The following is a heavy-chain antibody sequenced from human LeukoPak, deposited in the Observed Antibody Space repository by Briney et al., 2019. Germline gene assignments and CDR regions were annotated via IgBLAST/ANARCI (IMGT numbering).Heavy chain of an antibody. CDR2: IFYSGST. Sequence: SETLSLTCTVSGGSISSYCWSWIRQPPGKGLEWIGYIFYSGSTNYNPSLKSRVTISVDTSKNQFSLKLTSVTAADTAVYYCARGLLSSDPKFAPWGQGIRVTVSS. CDR3: ARGLLSSDPKFAP. J-gene: IGHJ5*02. D-gene: IGHD2/OR15-2a*01. CDR1: GGSISSYC. V-gene: IGHV4-59*12.